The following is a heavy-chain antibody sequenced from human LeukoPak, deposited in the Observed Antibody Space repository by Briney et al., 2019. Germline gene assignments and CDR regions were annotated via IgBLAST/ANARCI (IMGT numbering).Heavy chain of an antibody. V-gene: IGHV1-2*02. CDR2: INPNSGGT. CDR3: ARDLALVGATFDY. D-gene: IGHD1-26*01. CDR1: GYTFTGYY. J-gene: IGHJ4*02. Sequence: ASVKVSCKASGYTFTGYYMHWVRQAPGQGLEWRGWINPNSGGTNYAQKFQGRVTMTRDSSISTAYMELSRLRSDDTAVYYCARDLALVGATFDYWGQGTLVTVSS.